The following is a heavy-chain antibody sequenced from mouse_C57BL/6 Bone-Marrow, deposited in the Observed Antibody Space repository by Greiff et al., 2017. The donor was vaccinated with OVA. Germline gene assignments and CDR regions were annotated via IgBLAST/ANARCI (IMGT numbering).Heavy chain of an antibody. CDR2: IYPGSGST. V-gene: IGHV1-55*01. CDR1: GYTFTSYW. J-gene: IGHJ1*03. CDR3: ASPKGGYGSSYDWYFDV. Sequence: QVQLQQPGAELVKPGASVKMSCKASGYTFTSYWITWVKQRPGQGLEWIGDIYPGSGSTNYNEKFKSKATLTVDPSSSTAYMQLSSLTSEDSAVYYCASPKGGYGSSYDWYFDVWGTGTTVTVSS. D-gene: IGHD1-1*01.